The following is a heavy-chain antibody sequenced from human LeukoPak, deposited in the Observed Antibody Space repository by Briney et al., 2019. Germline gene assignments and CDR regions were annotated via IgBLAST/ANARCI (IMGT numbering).Heavy chain of an antibody. J-gene: IGHJ3*02. CDR3: AREGPSGDYYAFDI. D-gene: IGHD4-17*01. CDR2: ISSSSSTI. Sequence: PGGSLGLSCAASGFTFSSYSMNWVRQAPGKGLEWVSYISSSSSTIYYADSAKGRFTISRDNAKNSLYLQMNSLRAEDTAVYYCAREGPSGDYYAFDIWGQGTMVTVSS. CDR1: GFTFSSYS. V-gene: IGHV3-48*01.